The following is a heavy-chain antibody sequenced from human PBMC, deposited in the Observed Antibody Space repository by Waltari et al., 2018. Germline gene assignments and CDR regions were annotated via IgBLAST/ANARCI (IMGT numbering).Heavy chain of an antibody. CDR3: ARGGSMRPLDH. CDR2: LYYGGRS. Sequence: QLQLQESGPGLVKPSETLSLTCVVPDDSIRSSNYHWGWIRQSPKKGLEWVGTLYYGGRSYSNPSLQSRVTISGDTSKDLLSLKLRSVTAADTAVYYCARGGSMRPLDHWGQGVLVTVSS. D-gene: IGHD3-22*01. V-gene: IGHV4-39*07. J-gene: IGHJ5*02. CDR1: DDSIRSSNYH.